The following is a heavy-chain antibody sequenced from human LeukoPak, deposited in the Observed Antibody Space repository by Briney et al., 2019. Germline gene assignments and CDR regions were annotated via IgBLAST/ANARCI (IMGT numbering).Heavy chain of an antibody. D-gene: IGHD3-22*01. CDR2: IRSNSDGGTI. J-gene: IGHJ5*02. CDR3: ATDFYDTT. CDR1: GFTFSTYA. Sequence: GGSLRLSCAASGFTFSTYAMSWVRQAPGKGLEWVGRIRSNSDGGTIDYAVPVKGRFALSRDDSKNTLYLQMNSLQTEDTAVYYCATDFYDTTWGQGTLVTVSS. V-gene: IGHV3-15*01.